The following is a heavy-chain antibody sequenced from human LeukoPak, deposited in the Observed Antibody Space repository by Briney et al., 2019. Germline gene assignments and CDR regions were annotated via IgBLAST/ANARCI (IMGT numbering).Heavy chain of an antibody. CDR2: ISAYNGNT. J-gene: IGHJ4*02. CDR1: GYTFTSYG. Sequence: GASVTVSCKASGYTFTSYGISWVRQAPGQGLEWMGWISAYNGNTNYAQKLQGRVTVTTDTSTSTAYMELRSLRSDDTAVYYCARDELGSGDYYGSGSYYNPLDYWGQGTLVTVSS. V-gene: IGHV1-18*01. CDR3: ARDELGSGDYYGSGSYYNPLDY. D-gene: IGHD3-10*01.